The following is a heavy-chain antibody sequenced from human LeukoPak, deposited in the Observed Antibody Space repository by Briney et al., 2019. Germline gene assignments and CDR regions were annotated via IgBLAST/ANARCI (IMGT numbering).Heavy chain of an antibody. V-gene: IGHV4-34*01. CDR3: ARGPRGIAVAGTDDY. CDR1: GGSFSGYY. Sequence: SETLSLTCAVYGGSFSGYYWSWIRQPPGKGPEWIGEINHSGSTNYNPSLESRVTISVDTSKNQFSLKLSSVTAADTAVYYCARGPRGIAVAGTDDYWGQGTLVTVSS. D-gene: IGHD6-19*01. CDR2: INHSGST. J-gene: IGHJ4*02.